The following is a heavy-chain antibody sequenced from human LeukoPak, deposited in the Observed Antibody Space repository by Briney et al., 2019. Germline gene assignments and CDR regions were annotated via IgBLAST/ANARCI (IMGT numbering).Heavy chain of an antibody. CDR2: IYSGGST. CDR1: GFTVSSNY. D-gene: IGHD6-19*01. Sequence: GGSLRLSCAASGFTVSSNYMSWVRQAPGKGLEWVSVIYSGGSTYYADSVKGRFTISRDNSKNTLYLQMNSLRAEDTAVYYCARSIAVAGTRWIDYWGQGTLVTVPS. CDR3: ARSIAVAGTRWIDY. J-gene: IGHJ4*02. V-gene: IGHV3-66*01.